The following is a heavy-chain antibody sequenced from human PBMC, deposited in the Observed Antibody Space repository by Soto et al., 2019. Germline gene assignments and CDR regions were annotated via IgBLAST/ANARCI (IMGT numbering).Heavy chain of an antibody. Sequence: ASVKVSCKASGGTFSSYAISWVRQAPGQGLEWMGGIIPIFGTANYAQKFQGRVTITADESTSTAYMELSSLRSEDTAVYYCASSTLITFWGVIGPGYGMDVWGQGTTATVS. CDR2: IIPIFGTA. D-gene: IGHD3-16*02. CDR1: GGTFSSYA. CDR3: ASSTLITFWGVIGPGYGMDV. V-gene: IGHV1-69*13. J-gene: IGHJ6*02.